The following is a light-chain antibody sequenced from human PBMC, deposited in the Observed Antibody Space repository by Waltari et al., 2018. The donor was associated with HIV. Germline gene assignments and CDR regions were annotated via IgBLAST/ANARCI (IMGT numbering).Light chain of an antibody. CDR1: SSDVGGYKY. V-gene: IGLV2-14*03. CDR3: SSYTSRFTYVI. Sequence: QSALTQPASVSGSPGQSITISCIGSSSDVGGYKYVSWYQQHPGKAPKLMIYDVDNLPSGVSNRFSGSKSGNTASLTISGLQADDEADYFCSSYTSRFTYVIFVGGTKLTVL. J-gene: IGLJ2*01. CDR2: DVD.